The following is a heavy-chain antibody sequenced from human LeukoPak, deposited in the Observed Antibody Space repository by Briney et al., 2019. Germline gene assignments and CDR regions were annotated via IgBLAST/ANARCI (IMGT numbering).Heavy chain of an antibody. Sequence: GGSLRLSCAASGFTFSSYSTNWVRQAPGKGLEWVSSISSSSSYIYYADSVKGRFTISRDNAKNSLYLQMNSLRAEDTAVYYCARLIVVVPAALSDYWGQGTLVTVSS. CDR2: ISSSSSYI. J-gene: IGHJ4*02. D-gene: IGHD2-2*01. CDR1: GFTFSSYS. CDR3: ARLIVVVPAALSDY. V-gene: IGHV3-21*01.